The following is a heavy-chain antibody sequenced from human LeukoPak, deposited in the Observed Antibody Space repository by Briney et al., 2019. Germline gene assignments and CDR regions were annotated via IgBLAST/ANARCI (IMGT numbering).Heavy chain of an antibody. CDR3: ARAGGSSWYASYYFDY. Sequence: GGSLRLSCAASGFTFSSYGMHWVRQAPGKGLEWVAVISYDGSNKYYADSVKGRFTISRDNSKNTLYLQMNSLRAEDTAVYYCARAGGSSWYASYYFDYWGQGTLVTVSS. CDR1: GFTFSSYG. J-gene: IGHJ4*02. CDR2: ISYDGSNK. V-gene: IGHV3-30*03. D-gene: IGHD6-13*01.